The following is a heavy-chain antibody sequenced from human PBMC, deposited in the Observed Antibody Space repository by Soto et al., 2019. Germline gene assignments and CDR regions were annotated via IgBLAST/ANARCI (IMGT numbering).Heavy chain of an antibody. V-gene: IGHV3-49*03. Sequence: GSLRLSCTASGFTFGDYAMSWFRQAPGKGLEWVGFIRSKAYGGTTEYAASVEGRFTISRDDSKSIAYLQMNSLKTEDTAVYYCTRDGSGSYYNIYYYGMDVWGQGTTVTVSS. D-gene: IGHD3-10*01. CDR2: IRSKAYGGTT. CDR3: TRDGSGSYYNIYYYGMDV. CDR1: GFTFGDYA. J-gene: IGHJ6*02.